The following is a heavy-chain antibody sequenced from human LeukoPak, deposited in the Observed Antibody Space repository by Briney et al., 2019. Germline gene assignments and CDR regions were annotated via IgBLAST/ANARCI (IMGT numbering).Heavy chain of an antibody. CDR3: ARGFRYYDILTGYYSDY. V-gene: IGHV1-69*05. Sequence: SVKVSCKASGGTFSSYAISWVRQAPGQGLEWMGGIIPIFGTANYAQKFQGRVTMTRNTSISTAYMELSSLRSEDTAVYYCARGFRYYDILTGYYSDYWGQGTLVTVSS. CDR1: GGTFSSYA. D-gene: IGHD3-9*01. J-gene: IGHJ4*02. CDR2: IIPIFGTA.